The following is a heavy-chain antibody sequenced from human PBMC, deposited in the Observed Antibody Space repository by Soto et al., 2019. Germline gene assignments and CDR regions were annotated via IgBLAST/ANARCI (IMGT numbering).Heavy chain of an antibody. J-gene: IGHJ5*01. CDR1: GDTSTSYY. V-gene: IGHV4-59*01. CDR2: IHNSGTS. D-gene: IGHD3-22*01. CDR3: ARDFYDSVGYTWFDS. Sequence: SETLSLTCTVSGDTSTSYYWGWIRQAPGKGLEWIGHIHNSGTSTHNPSLNGRATISIDMSKKQFSLKLTSLTSADTAVYYCARDFYDSVGYTWFDSWSQGTLVTVSS.